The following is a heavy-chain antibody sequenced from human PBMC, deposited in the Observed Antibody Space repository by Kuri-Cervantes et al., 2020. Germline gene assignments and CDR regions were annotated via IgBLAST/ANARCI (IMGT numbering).Heavy chain of an antibody. CDR3: ARGLCSSTSCYMDV. J-gene: IGHJ6*03. V-gene: IGHV4-59*12. Sequence: SETLSLTCTVSGGSISSYYWSWIRQPPGKGLEWIGYIYYSGSTNYNPSLKSRVTISVDTSKNQFSLKLSSVTAADTAVYYCARGLCSSTSCYMDVWGKGTTVTVSS. D-gene: IGHD2-2*01. CDR2: IYYSGST. CDR1: GGSISSYY.